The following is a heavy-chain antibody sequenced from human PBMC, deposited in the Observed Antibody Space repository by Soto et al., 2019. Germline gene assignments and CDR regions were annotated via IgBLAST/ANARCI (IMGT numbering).Heavy chain of an antibody. Sequence: QVQLVQSGAEVKKPGASVKVSCKASGYTFTSYDINWVRQATGQGLEWMGWMNPNSGNTGYAQKFKGRVTMTSTTSISAAYMELSSLSAEDTAVYSCAGGRYGGKGWGQGTLVTVSS. CDR1: GYTFTSYD. J-gene: IGHJ4*02. V-gene: IGHV1-8*01. CDR2: MNPNSGNT. D-gene: IGHD4-17*01. CDR3: AGGRYGGKG.